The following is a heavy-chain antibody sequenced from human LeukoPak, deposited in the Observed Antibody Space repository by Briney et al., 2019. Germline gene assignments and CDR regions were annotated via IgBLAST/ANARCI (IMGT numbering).Heavy chain of an antibody. Sequence: GESLKISCKGSGYSFTTFWIAWARQVPGEGLELMGIIYPGDSETIYNPSFQGQVSISADRSVSTAYLQWSSLKASDTAMYYCARQDCSGGSCRFDYWGQGTLVTVPS. CDR1: GYSFTTFW. J-gene: IGHJ4*02. CDR3: ARQDCSGGSCRFDY. V-gene: IGHV5-51*01. CDR2: IYPGDSET. D-gene: IGHD2-15*01.